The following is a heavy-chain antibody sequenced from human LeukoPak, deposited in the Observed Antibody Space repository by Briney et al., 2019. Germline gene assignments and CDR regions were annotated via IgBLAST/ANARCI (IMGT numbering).Heavy chain of an antibody. CDR2: IIPIFGTA. Sequence: GASVKVSCKASGGTFSSYAISWVRQAPGQGLEWMGGIIPIFGTANYAQKFQGRVTITADESTSTAYMELSSLRSEDTAVYYCARNYHDSSGYYPPYWYFDLWGRGTQVTVST. V-gene: IGHV1-69*13. CDR3: ARNYHDSSGYYPPYWYFDL. D-gene: IGHD3-22*01. CDR1: GGTFSSYA. J-gene: IGHJ2*01.